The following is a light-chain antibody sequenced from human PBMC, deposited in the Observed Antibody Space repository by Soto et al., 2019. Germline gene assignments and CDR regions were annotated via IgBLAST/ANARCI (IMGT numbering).Light chain of an antibody. J-gene: IGKJ5*01. CDR1: QSLLYNNTYDY. CDR2: CGS. Sequence: EIVTTGSAITLPVTPVELTSISCRSSQSLLYNNTYDYVDWYVQKPGQSPKLLIYCGSNRAPGGPDRFSGSGSGTDTTLKINIVEVEDVGTYYCMQALQSRTFCQGTRLEIK. CDR3: MQALQSRT. V-gene: IGKV2-28*01.